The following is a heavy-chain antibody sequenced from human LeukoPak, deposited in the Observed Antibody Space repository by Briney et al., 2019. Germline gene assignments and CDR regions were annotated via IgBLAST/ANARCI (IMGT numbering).Heavy chain of an antibody. CDR3: ARGGYCSSTSCYGSHNWFDP. CDR2: IGSGSSYI. Sequence: GGSLRLSCVGSGYTFSGYTMAWVRQAPGKGLEWVASIGSGSSYIYYGDPVKGRFTVSRDEAKNSLYLRMNSLRPEDTGVYYCARGGYCSSTSCYGSHNWFDPWGQGTLVTVSS. J-gene: IGHJ5*02. CDR1: GYTFSGYT. D-gene: IGHD2-2*01. V-gene: IGHV3-21*01.